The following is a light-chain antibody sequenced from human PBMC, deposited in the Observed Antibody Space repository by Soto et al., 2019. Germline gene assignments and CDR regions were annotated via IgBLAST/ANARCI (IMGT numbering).Light chain of an antibody. CDR3: CSYTSSTTWV. CDR1: SIDVGSYNF. J-gene: IGLJ3*02. V-gene: IGLV2-23*01. CDR2: EGS. Sequence: QSVLTQPASVSGCPGQSITRSCTGTSIDVGSYNFVSWYQQHPGKAPKLMIYEGSKRPSGVSNRFSGSKSGNTASLTISGLQAEDEADYYCCSYTSSTTWVFGGGTKVTVL.